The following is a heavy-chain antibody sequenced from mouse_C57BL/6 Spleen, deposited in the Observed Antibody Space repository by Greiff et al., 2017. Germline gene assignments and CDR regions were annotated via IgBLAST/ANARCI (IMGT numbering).Heavy chain of an antibody. CDR3: ARSWGAQAHYAMDY. D-gene: IGHD3-2*02. Sequence: QVQLQQPGAELVMPGASVKLSCKASGYTFTSYWMHWVKQRPGQGLEWIGEIDPSDSYTNYNPKFKGKYTLTVDKSSSTAYMQLSSLTSEDSAVYYCARSWGAQAHYAMDYWGQGTTVTVSS. V-gene: IGHV1-69*01. CDR1: GYTFTSYW. J-gene: IGHJ4*01. CDR2: IDPSDSYT.